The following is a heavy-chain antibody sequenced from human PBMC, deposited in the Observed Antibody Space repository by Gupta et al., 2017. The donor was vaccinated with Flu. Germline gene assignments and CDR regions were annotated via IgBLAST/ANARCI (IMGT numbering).Heavy chain of an antibody. CDR3: AKGGRHNWNYDSDY. V-gene: IGHV3-30*18. J-gene: IGHJ4*02. CDR2: MSDDGSNQ. D-gene: IGHD1-7*01. CDR1: GFTFIDSG. Sequence: QAQLVQSGGGVVQPGKFMRLHCTPFGFTFIDSGMHWVRQAPGKGLEWMAVMSDDGSNQWYADSVRGRFTISRDNSKNTLFLQMNSLRADDTAVYYCAKGGRHNWNYDSDYWGQGTLVTVSS.